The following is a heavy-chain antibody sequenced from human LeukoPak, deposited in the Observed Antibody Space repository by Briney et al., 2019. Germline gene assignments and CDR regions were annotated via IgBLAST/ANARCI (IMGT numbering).Heavy chain of an antibody. Sequence: PSETLSLTCIVSGGSISSSPFYWGWIRQPPGEGLEWNGSIYNSGTTYYNPSLKSRITISIDMSRDQFSLKLSPVTAADTGVYYCARSVASAGTSHWGYWGQGSLVTVSS. CDR1: GGSISSSPFY. CDR3: ARSVASAGTSHWGY. V-gene: IGHV4-39*01. CDR2: IYNSGTT. D-gene: IGHD6-13*01. J-gene: IGHJ4*02.